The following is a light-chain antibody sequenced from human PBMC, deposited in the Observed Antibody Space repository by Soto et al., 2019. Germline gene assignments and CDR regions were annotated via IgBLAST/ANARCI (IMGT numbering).Light chain of an antibody. CDR2: GAS. CDR1: QSVSSNN. V-gene: IGKV3-20*01. CDR3: QQYNSWPIT. Sequence: EIVLTQSPGTLSLSPGERATLSCRASQSVSSNNLAWYQQRPGQAPRVVIYGASTRATGIPERFSGSGSGTDFTLTISRLEPEDFAVYYCQQYNSWPITFGQGTRLENK. J-gene: IGKJ5*01.